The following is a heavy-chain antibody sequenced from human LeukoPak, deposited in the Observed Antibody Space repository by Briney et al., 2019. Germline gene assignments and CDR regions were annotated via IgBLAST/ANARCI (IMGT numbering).Heavy chain of an antibody. V-gene: IGHV3-53*01. D-gene: IGHD6-13*01. Sequence: PGGSLRLSCAASGITVSNNYMSWVRQAPGKGPEWVSVIYSGGSTYYADSVKGRFTISRDNSKNTLYLQMNTLRAEDTAVYYCARGSSYNDYYYYMDVWGKGTTVTVSS. J-gene: IGHJ6*03. CDR1: GITVSNNY. CDR3: ARGSSYNDYYYYMDV. CDR2: IYSGGST.